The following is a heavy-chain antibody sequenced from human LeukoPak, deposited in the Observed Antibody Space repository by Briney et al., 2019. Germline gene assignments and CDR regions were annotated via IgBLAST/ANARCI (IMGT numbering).Heavy chain of an antibody. D-gene: IGHD2-15*01. CDR3: ARVGYCSGDSCYFRYFDL. CDR1: GVSVSSGSYY. Sequence: SETLSLTCTVSGVSVSSGSYYWSWIRQPPGKGLEWIGYIYYIGSTNYNPSLKSRVTILVDTSKNQFSLKLSSVTAADTAVYYCARVGYCSGDSCYFRYFDLWGRGTLVTVSS. V-gene: IGHV4-61*01. J-gene: IGHJ2*01. CDR2: IYYIGST.